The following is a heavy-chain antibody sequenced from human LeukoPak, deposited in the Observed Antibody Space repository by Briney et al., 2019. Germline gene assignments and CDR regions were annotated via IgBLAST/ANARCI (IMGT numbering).Heavy chain of an antibody. V-gene: IGHV1-2*02. D-gene: IGHD2-2*01. CDR1: GYTFTGYY. J-gene: IGHJ4*02. CDR3: ARRGYCSSTSCSLDY. CDR2: INPNSGGT. Sequence: ASVKVSCKASGYTFTGYYMHWVRQAPGQGLEWMGWINPNSGGTNYAQKFQGRVTMTRDTSTSTVYMELSSLRSDDTAVYYCARRGYCSSTSCSLDYWGQGTLVTVSS.